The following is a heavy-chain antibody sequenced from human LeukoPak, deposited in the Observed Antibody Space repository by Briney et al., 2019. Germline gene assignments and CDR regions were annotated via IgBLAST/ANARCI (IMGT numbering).Heavy chain of an antibody. CDR3: VPLSGERADNWFDT. CDR1: GGSFSGYY. D-gene: IGHD4-17*01. V-gene: IGHV4-34*01. Sequence: SETLSLTCAVYGGSFSGYYWSWLRQPPGKGLEWIGEINHSGSTNYNPSLKSRVTISVDTSKNQFSLKLSSVTAADTAVYYCVPLSGERADNWFDTWGQGTLVTVSS. CDR2: INHSGST. J-gene: IGHJ5*02.